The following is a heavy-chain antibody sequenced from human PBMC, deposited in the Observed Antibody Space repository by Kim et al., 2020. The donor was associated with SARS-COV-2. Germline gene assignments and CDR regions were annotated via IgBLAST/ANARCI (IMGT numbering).Heavy chain of an antibody. CDR3: ASVIGGAYYFDY. Sequence: ASVKVSCKASGYTFTSYAMHWVRQAPGQRLEWMGWINAGNGNTKYSQKFQGRVTITRDTSASTAYMELSSLRSEDTAVYYCASVIGGAYYFDYWGQGTLVTVSS. J-gene: IGHJ4*02. CDR1: GYTFTSYA. V-gene: IGHV1-3*01. D-gene: IGHD3-22*01. CDR2: INAGNGNT.